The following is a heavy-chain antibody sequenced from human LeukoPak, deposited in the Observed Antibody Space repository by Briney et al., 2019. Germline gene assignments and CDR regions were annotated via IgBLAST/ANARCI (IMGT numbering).Heavy chain of an antibody. CDR2: ISGSGGTT. CDR3: ARARYSSGWYLNWFDP. CDR1: GFTFSSYA. V-gene: IGHV3-23*01. Sequence: GGSLRLSCAASGFTFSSYAMSWVRQAPGKGLEWVSGISGSGGTTYYTDSVKGRFTISRDNSKSALYLQMNSLRAEDTAVYYCARARYSSGWYLNWFDPWGQGTPVTVSS. J-gene: IGHJ5*02. D-gene: IGHD6-19*01.